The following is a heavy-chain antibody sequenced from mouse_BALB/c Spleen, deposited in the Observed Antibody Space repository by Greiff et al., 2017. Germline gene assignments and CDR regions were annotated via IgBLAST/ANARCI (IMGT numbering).Heavy chain of an antibody. V-gene: IGHV5-6-3*01. Sequence: EVKLVESGGGLVQPGGSLKLSCAASGFTFSSYGMSWVRQTPDKRLELVATINSNGGSTYYPDSVKGRFTISRDNAKNTLYLQMSSLKSEDTAMYYCARDLGTGAMDYWGQGTSVTVSS. CDR1: GFTFSSYG. CDR2: INSNGGST. CDR3: ARDLGTGAMDY. J-gene: IGHJ4*01. D-gene: IGHD3-1*01.